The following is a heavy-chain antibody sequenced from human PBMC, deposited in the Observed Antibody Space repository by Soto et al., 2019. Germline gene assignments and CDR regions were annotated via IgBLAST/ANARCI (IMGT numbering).Heavy chain of an antibody. V-gene: IGHV3-74*01. J-gene: IGHJ4*02. CDR3: ARGGLGSFLLDY. CDR2: INTDGSST. CDR1: GFTFSSYW. Sequence: EVQLVESGGGSVQPGGSLTVSCVASGFTFSSYWVHWVRQVPGKGLVWVSRINTDGSSTNYADSVKGRFAISRDNAKNTVYLQMSSLRAEDTAVYYCARGGLGSFLLDYWGQGTLVTVSS. D-gene: IGHD3-10*01.